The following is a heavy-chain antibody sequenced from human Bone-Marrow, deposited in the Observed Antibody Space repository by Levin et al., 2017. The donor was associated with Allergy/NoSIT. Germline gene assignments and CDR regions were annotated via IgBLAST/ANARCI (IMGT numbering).Heavy chain of an antibody. V-gene: IGHV3-30*07. J-gene: IGHJ4*02. CDR2: ISNEGTNR. D-gene: IGHD2-8*01. Sequence: GGSLRLSCVTSGFTFSHYALHWVRQTPGKGLECVAIISNEGTNRFHAPSVEGRFTVSRDDSKDTLYLQMDRMRPDDTAVYYCARSLTGRMYWGQGSLVTVSS. CDR3: ARSLTGRMY. CDR1: GFTFSHYA.